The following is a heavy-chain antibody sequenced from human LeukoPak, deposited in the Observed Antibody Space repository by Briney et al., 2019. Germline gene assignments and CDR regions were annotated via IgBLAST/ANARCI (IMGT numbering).Heavy chain of an antibody. Sequence: PSETLSLTCSVSGASISSYYWSWIRQSPGKGLEWIGHIYSRGTTNSNPPLKNRVAVSVDTSKNQMSLNLSSVTGADTAVYYCAFGFTIFDHWGQGILVTVSS. J-gene: IGHJ4*02. D-gene: IGHD3-3*01. CDR3: AFGFTIFDH. CDR2: IYSRGTT. V-gene: IGHV4-59*01. CDR1: GASISSYY.